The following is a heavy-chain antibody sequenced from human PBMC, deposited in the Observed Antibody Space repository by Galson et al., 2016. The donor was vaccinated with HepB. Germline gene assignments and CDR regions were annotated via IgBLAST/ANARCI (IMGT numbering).Heavy chain of an antibody. D-gene: IGHD3-3*01. Sequence: SLRLSCAASGFTFSSNYMTWVRQAPGKGLEWVSLIYSAGSTYYADSVKGRFTISSDDSKNTLYLQLNSLRAEDTALYYCAGGQAHTYSDFWSGSSSPHYYYGMDVWGNGTTVTVSS. CDR1: GFTFSSNY. V-gene: IGHV3-66*02. CDR3: AGGQAHTYSDFWSGSSSPHYYYGMDV. J-gene: IGHJ6*04. CDR2: IYSAGST.